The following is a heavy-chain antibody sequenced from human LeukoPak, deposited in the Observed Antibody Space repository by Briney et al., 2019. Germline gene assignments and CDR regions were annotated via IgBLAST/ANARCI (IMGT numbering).Heavy chain of an antibody. D-gene: IGHD5-24*01. CDR3: ARHVRTGYNLLDH. CDR1: GGSISGYY. V-gene: IGHV4-59*08. J-gene: IGHJ5*02. CDR2: IYFSGSS. Sequence: SETLSLTCTVSGGSISGYYWSWIRQPPGKGLDWIGYIYFSGSSNYNPSLRSRVTMSVDTSKNQFSLKLSSVSAADTAVYYCARHVRTGYNLLDHWGQGTLVTVSS.